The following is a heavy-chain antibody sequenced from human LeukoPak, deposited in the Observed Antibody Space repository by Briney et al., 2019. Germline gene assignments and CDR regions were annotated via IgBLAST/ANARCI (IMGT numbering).Heavy chain of an antibody. CDR2: IKEDGSQK. D-gene: IGHD3-3*01. CDR3: AREVRFLEWSTYYYYGMDV. CDR1: GFTFGTYW. Sequence: GGSLRLSCAASGFTFGTYWMSWVRQAPGKGLEQVANIKEDGSQKYYVDSVKGRFTISRDNAKNSLYLQMNSLRAEDTAVYYCAREVRFLEWSTYYYYGMDVWGQGTTVTVSS. V-gene: IGHV3-7*05. J-gene: IGHJ6*02.